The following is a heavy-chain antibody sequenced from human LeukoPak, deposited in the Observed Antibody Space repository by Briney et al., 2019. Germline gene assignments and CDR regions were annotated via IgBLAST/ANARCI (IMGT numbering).Heavy chain of an antibody. CDR2: ISYDGSNK. CDR3: ARDGAYMVRGVIIGYYFDY. J-gene: IGHJ4*02. Sequence: GGSLRLSCAASGFTFSSYAMHWVRQAPGKGLEWVAVISYDGSNKYYADSVKGRFTISRDNSKNTLYLQMNSLRAEDTAVYYCARDGAYMVRGVIIGYYFDYWGQGTLVTVSS. CDR1: GFTFSSYA. D-gene: IGHD3-10*01. V-gene: IGHV3-30*04.